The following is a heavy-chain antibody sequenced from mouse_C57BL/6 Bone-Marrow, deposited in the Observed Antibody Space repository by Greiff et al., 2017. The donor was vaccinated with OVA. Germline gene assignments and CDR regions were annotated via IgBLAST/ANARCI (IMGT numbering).Heavy chain of an antibody. CDR1: GYTFTDYE. Sequence: QVQLQQSGAELVRPGASVTLSCKASGYTFTDYEMHWVKQTPVHGLEWIGAIDPETGGAAYNQKFKGRAILTAEESSSTAYMELRSLTSEDAAVYYGTRSGLRRGASAYWGQGTLVTVSA. J-gene: IGHJ3*01. V-gene: IGHV1-15*01. CDR3: TRSGLRRGASAY. D-gene: IGHD2-2*01. CDR2: IDPETGGA.